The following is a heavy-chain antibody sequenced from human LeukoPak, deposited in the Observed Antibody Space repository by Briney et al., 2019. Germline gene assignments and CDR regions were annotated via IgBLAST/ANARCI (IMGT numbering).Heavy chain of an antibody. V-gene: IGHV1-2*02. CDR1: GYTFTGYY. CDR2: INPNSGGT. CDR3: ARVAAAGPVNWFHP. D-gene: IGHD6-13*01. Sequence: ASVKVSCKASGYTFTGYYMHWVRQAPGQGLEWMGWINPNSGGTNYAQKFQGRVTMTRDTSISTAYMELSRLRSDDTAVYYCARVAAAGPVNWFHPLGQGTLVTVSS. J-gene: IGHJ5*02.